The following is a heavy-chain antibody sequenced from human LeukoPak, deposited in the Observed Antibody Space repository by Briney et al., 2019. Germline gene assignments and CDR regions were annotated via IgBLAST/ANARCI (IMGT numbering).Heavy chain of an antibody. CDR1: GYRFTSYW. CDR3: ARHLSSMVGAYHFDY. Sequence: GESLKISCKGSGYRFTSYWIGWVRQMPGKGLEWMGIINPGDSDTRYSPSFQGQVTISADKSISTAYLQWSSLKASDTAMYYCARHLSSMVGAYHFDYWGQGTLVTVSS. CDR2: INPGDSDT. V-gene: IGHV5-51*01. D-gene: IGHD1-26*01. J-gene: IGHJ4*02.